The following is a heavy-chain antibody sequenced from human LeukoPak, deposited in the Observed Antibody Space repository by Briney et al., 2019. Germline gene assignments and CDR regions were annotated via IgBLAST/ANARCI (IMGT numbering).Heavy chain of an antibody. CDR2: INHSGST. D-gene: IGHD2-15*01. J-gene: IGHJ3*02. V-gene: IGHV4-34*01. CDR1: GGSFSGCY. Sequence: SETLSLTCAVYGGSFSGCYWSWIRQPPGKGREWIGEINHSGSTNNNTSLKGRVTISVDTSKNQFSLKLSSVTAADTAVYNCAKESTPDIVVVVGAFDIWGQGTMVTVSS. CDR3: AKESTPDIVVVVGAFDI.